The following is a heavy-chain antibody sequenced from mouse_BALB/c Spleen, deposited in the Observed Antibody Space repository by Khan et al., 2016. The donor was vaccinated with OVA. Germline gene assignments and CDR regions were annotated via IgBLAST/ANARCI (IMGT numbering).Heavy chain of an antibody. J-gene: IGHJ3*01. CDR3: SRGNGDVAWFAY. Sequence: VQLQQSGTVLARPGASVKMSCKASGYTFTSYWMHWVKQRPGQGLEWIGDIYPGNTDTNYNQKFKGKAKLTAVTSTSTAYMALSSLTKEDSAVYYCSRGNGDVAWFAYWGQGTLVTVSA. CDR1: GYTFTSYW. V-gene: IGHV1-5*01. CDR2: IYPGNTDT. D-gene: IGHD4-1*01.